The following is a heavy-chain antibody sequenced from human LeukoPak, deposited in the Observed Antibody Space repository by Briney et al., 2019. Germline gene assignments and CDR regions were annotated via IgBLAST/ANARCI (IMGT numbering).Heavy chain of an antibody. CDR1: GGTFSIYA. V-gene: IGHV1-69*13. J-gene: IGHJ5*02. CDR3: ARSPREYCSSTSCYLNWFDP. CDR2: IIPIFGTA. D-gene: IGHD2-2*01. Sequence: SVKVSCKASGGTFSIYAISWVRQAPGQGLEWMGGIIPIFGTANYTQKFQGRVTITADESTSTAYMELSSLRSEDTAVYYCARSPREYCSSTSCYLNWFDPWGQGTLVTVSS.